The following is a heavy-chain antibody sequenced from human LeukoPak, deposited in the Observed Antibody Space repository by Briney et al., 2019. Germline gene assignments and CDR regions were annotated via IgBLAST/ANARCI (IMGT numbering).Heavy chain of an antibody. D-gene: IGHD2-21*02. V-gene: IGHV5-51*01. CDR1: GSHFTSYW. CDR3: ARRRYCGGDCPPDAFDI. J-gene: IGHJ3*02. Sequence: GGALEIPRKGPGSHFTSYWIGWGRQIPGKGLEGMGIIYPGDSDYRYCPSFQGQVTISAEKSISTAYRQWSSLKASDTAMYYCARRRYCGGDCPPDAFDIWGQGTMVTVSS. CDR2: IYPGDSDY.